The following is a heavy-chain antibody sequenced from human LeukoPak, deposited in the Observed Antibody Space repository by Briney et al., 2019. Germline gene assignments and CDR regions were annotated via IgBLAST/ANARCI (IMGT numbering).Heavy chain of an antibody. CDR3: ARSAAAILGFDY. J-gene: IGHJ4*02. CDR2: IYYSGST. Sequence: SETLSLTCTVSGGSISSGDYYWSWIRQPPGKGLEWIGYIYYSGSTYYNPSLKSRVTISVDTSKNQFSLKLSSVTAADTAVYYCARSAAAILGFDYWGQGTLVTVSS. CDR1: GGSISSGDYY. V-gene: IGHV4-30-4*01. D-gene: IGHD2-2*02.